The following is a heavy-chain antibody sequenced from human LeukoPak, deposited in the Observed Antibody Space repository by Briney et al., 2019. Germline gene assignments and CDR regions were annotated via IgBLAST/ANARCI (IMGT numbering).Heavy chain of an antibody. D-gene: IGHD6-19*01. V-gene: IGHV1-18*01. Sequence: ASVKVSCKASGYTFTSYGISWVRQAPGQGLEWMGWISAYNGNTNYAQKLQGRVTMTTDTSTSTAYMELRSLRSDDTAVYYCARRGWAPHDDYSSGWLDYWGQGTLVTVSS. CDR3: ARRGWAPHDDYSSGWLDY. CDR1: GYTFTSYG. CDR2: ISAYNGNT. J-gene: IGHJ4*02.